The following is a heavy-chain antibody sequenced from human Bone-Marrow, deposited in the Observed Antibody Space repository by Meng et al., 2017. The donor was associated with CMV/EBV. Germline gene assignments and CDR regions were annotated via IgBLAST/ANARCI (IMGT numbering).Heavy chain of an antibody. CDR1: GYSITGPYY. CDR3: AGDGYDTLDY. CDR2: IYHRGTT. J-gene: IGHJ4*02. Sequence: SETLSLTCTVSGYSITGPYYWGWIRRPPGKGLEWIGTIYHRGTTYYNPSLKSRATISVDTSKNQFSLKLSSVTAADTAVYYCAGDGYDTLDYWGQGTLVTVSS. D-gene: IGHD2-15*01. V-gene: IGHV4-38-2*02.